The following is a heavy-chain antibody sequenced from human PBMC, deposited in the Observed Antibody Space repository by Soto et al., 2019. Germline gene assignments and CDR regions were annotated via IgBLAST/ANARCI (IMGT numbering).Heavy chain of an antibody. V-gene: IGHV1-2*04. Sequence: ASVKVSCKASGYTFTAYYVHWVRQAPGQGLEWMGWSNPNTGGTKYAQKFQGWVTMTRDTSISTAYMELSRLRSDDKAMYYCTKSWNHEGMDVWGQGTTVTVSS. CDR1: GYTFTAYY. CDR3: TKSWNHEGMDV. CDR2: SNPNTGGT. J-gene: IGHJ6*02. D-gene: IGHD1-1*01.